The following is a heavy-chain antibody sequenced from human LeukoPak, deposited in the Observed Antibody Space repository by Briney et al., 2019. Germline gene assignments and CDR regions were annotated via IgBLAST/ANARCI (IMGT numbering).Heavy chain of an antibody. CDR2: INPNSGGT. Sequence: ASVKVSCKASGYTFTGYYMHWVRQAPGQGLEWMGWINPNSGGTNYAQKFQGRVTMTRDTSISTAYMELSRLRSDDTAVYYCARVVSGRYCSSTSCGAPRRNYYYMDVWGKGTTVTVSS. CDR3: ARVVSGRYCSSTSCGAPRRNYYYMDV. J-gene: IGHJ6*03. CDR1: GYTFTGYY. D-gene: IGHD2-2*01. V-gene: IGHV1-2*02.